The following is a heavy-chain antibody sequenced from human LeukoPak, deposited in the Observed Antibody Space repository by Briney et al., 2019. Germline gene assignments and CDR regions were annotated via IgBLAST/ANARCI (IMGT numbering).Heavy chain of an antibody. Sequence: GASVKVSCKPSGYTFTGYYLHWVRQAPGQGPEWMGWINPNTGATMYSQKFQGRVTMTRGTSVSTGYLELRSLRSDDSAVYYCARDRVGSGWPRPYYFEIWGQGTLVTVSS. CDR2: INPNTGAT. CDR3: ARDRVGSGWPRPYYFEI. CDR1: GYTFTGYY. V-gene: IGHV1-2*02. J-gene: IGHJ4*02. D-gene: IGHD6-19*01.